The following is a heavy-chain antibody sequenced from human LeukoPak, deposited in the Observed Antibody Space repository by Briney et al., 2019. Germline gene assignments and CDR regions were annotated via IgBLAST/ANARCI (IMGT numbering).Heavy chain of an antibody. J-gene: IGHJ4*02. CDR1: GASIRNYY. CDR2: SHYSGRA. CDR3: ARRATDGPPYYLDY. Sequence: SETLSLTCTVSGASIRNYYWTWIRQPPGKELEWIGYSHYSGRANYNPSLKSRVSISGDTSRNQSSLKLTSVTAADTAVYYCARRATDGPPYYLDYWGLGMLVTVSS. D-gene: IGHD2-8*01. V-gene: IGHV4-59*08.